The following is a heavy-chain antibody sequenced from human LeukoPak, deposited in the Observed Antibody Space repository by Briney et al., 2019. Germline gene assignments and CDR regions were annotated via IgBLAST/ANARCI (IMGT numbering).Heavy chain of an antibody. CDR2: ISGSGGST. CDR1: GFTFSSYA. J-gene: IGHJ4*02. CDR3: AKGNYDYVWGEFDY. D-gene: IGHD3-16*01. V-gene: IGHV3-23*01. Sequence: PGGSLRLSCAASGFTFSSYAMSWVRQAPGKGLEWVSAISGSGGSTYYADSVKGRFTISRDNSKNTLYLQMKSLRAEDTAVYYCAKGNYDYVWGEFDYWGQGTLVTVSS.